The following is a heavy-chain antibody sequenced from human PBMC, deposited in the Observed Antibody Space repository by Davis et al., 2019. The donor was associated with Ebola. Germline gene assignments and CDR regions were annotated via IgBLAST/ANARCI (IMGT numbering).Heavy chain of an antibody. V-gene: IGHV4-59*01. CDR2: IYYSGST. D-gene: IGHD3-3*01. J-gene: IGHJ4*02. CDR1: GGSISSYY. Sequence: MPSETLSLTCTVSGGSISSYYWSWIRQPPGKGLECIGYIYYSGSTNYNPSLKSRVTISVDTSKNQFSLKLSSVTAADTATYYCATHSGSGYSDYWGQGAPVTVSP. CDR3: ATHSGSGYSDY.